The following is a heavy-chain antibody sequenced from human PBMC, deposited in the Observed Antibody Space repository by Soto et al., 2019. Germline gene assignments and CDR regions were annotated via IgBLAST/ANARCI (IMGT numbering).Heavy chain of an antibody. CDR1: GYTFSIHV. Sequence: QVQLVQSGAEVKEPGASVKVSCKGSGYTFSIHVMHWVRQAPGQRLEWMGWVSGGNGNTEYSQKFQERVTITRDTSATTVYLELSRLRSEDEAVYYCARDSGVRGPSGDLDYWGQGTLVTVSS. V-gene: IGHV1-3*01. D-gene: IGHD2-21*02. J-gene: IGHJ4*02. CDR3: ARDSGVRGPSGDLDY. CDR2: VSGGNGNT.